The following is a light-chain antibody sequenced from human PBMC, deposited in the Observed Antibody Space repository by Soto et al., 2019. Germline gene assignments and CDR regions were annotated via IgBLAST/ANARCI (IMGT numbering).Light chain of an antibody. CDR3: QQYYSTPWT. Sequence: DIVMTQSPASLTVSLGERATINCKSSQSVLYSRNSKNYLAWYQQKPGQAPKLLIYWASTRESGVPARFSGSGSGTDFTLTISSLQAEDVAVYFCQQYYSTPWTFGQGTTVHIK. CDR2: WAS. CDR1: QSVLYSRNSKNY. J-gene: IGKJ1*01. V-gene: IGKV4-1*01.